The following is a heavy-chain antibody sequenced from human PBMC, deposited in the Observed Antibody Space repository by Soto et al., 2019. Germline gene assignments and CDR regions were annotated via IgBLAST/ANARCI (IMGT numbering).Heavy chain of an antibody. CDR2: IKQDGSEK. D-gene: IGHD2-15*01. J-gene: IGHJ4*02. CDR3: AREPNLLPGSDY. CDR1: GFTFSHYW. Sequence: PGRSLRLSCTVSGFTFSHYWMSWVRQAPGKGLEWVANIKQDGSEKYYVDSVKGRLTISRDNAKNSLYLQMNSLRAEDTAVYYCAREPNLLPGSDYWGQGTLVTVSS. V-gene: IGHV3-7*01.